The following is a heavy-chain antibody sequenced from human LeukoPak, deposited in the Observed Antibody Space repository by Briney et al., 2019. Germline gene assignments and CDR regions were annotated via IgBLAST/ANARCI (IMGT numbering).Heavy chain of an antibody. V-gene: IGHV1-2*02. D-gene: IGHD5-24*01. CDR2: INPNSGGT. CDR3: AREEMEDYYFDY. J-gene: IGHJ4*02. Sequence: GASVKVSCKASGYTFTGYYMHWVRQAPGQGLEWMGWINPNSGGTNYAQKFQGRVTMTRDTSISAAYMELSRLRSDDTAVYYCAREEMEDYYFDYWGQGTLVTVSS. CDR1: GYTFTGYY.